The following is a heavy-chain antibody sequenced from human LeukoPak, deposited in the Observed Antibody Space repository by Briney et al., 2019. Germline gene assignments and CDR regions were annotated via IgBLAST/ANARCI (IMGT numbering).Heavy chain of an antibody. CDR1: GFTFGDYA. CDR2: IRSKAYGGTT. J-gene: IGHJ6*03. CDR3: TRDVVVVVAAIYYYYYMDV. V-gene: IGHV3-49*04. Sequence: GGSLRLSCTASGFTFGDYAMSWVRQAPGKGLEWVGFIRSKAYGGTTEYAASVKGRFTISRDDSKSIAYLQMNSLKTEDTAVYYCTRDVVVVVAAIYYYYYMDVWGKGTTVTISS. D-gene: IGHD2-15*01.